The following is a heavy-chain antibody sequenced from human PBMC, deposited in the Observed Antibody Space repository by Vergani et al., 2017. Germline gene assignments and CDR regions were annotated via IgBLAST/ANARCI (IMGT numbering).Heavy chain of an antibody. J-gene: IGHJ4*01. CDR1: GFTFSNAW. D-gene: IGHD3-9*01. CDR2: IKSKTDGGTT. V-gene: IGHV3-15*01. CDR3: ATDPGYSGYFDLYYLDC. Sequence: EVQLVESGGGLVKPGGSLSLSCAASGFTFSNAWMSWVRQAPGKGLEWVGRIKSKTDGGTTDYAAPVKGRFTIARDDSKNTLYLQMNSLKTADTAVYYCATDPGYSGYFDLYYLDCGGHGTLVTVSS.